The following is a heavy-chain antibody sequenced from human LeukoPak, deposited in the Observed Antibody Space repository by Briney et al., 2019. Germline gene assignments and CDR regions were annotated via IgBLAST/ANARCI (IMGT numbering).Heavy chain of an antibody. D-gene: IGHD2-21*02. V-gene: IGHV1-69*06. CDR3: ARDPVDCGGDCDYFDY. Sequence: GASVKLSCKASGGTFSSYAISWVRQAPGQGLEWMGGIIPIFGTANYAQKFQGRVTITADKSTSTAYMELSSLRSEDTAVYYCARDPVDCGGDCDYFDYWGQGTLVTVSS. CDR2: IIPIFGTA. J-gene: IGHJ4*02. CDR1: GGTFSSYA.